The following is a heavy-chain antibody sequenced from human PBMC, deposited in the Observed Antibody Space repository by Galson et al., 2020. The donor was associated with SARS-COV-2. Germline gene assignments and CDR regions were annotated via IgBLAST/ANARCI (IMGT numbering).Heavy chain of an antibody. CDR3: ARHGLGYCRGGSCYSGNVYWYFDL. CDR2: IDPSDSYT. D-gene: IGHD2-15*01. J-gene: IGHJ2*01. Sequence: GESLKISCKGSGYSFTSYWISWVRQMPGKGLEWMGRIDPSDSYTNYSPSFQGHVTISADKSISTAYLQWSSLKAADTAMYYCARHGLGYCRGGSCYSGNVYWYFDLWGRGTLVTVSS. CDR1: GYSFTSYW. V-gene: IGHV5-10-1*01.